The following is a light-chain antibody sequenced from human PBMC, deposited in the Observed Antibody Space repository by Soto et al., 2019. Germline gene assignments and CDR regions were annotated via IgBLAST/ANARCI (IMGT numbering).Light chain of an antibody. Sequence: DIEMTQSPSTLSVSPGERATLSCRASQSVSSYLAWYQQKPGHAPRLLIYGASTRATGIPDRISGSGSGTEFTLTISSLQSEDVAVYYCQQYSYRPPYTFGQGTRLEIK. CDR3: QQYSYRPPYT. CDR2: GAS. J-gene: IGKJ2*01. CDR1: QSVSSY. V-gene: IGKV3-15*01.